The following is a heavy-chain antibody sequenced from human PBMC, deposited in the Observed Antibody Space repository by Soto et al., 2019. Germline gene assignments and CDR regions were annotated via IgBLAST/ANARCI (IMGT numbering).Heavy chain of an antibody. J-gene: IGHJ4*02. Sequence: LRLSFTTSGFTFTSYSMHWVRQAPGKGLEWVATFWYDASAQRYADSVKGRFTISRDPSRGTVYLFMDSLRTDDTAVYYCVFGSWNQYFFDRWGQEILVTVSS. CDR3: VFGSWNQYFFDR. D-gene: IGHD6-13*01. V-gene: IGHV3-33*08. CDR2: FWYDASAQ. CDR1: GFTFTSYS.